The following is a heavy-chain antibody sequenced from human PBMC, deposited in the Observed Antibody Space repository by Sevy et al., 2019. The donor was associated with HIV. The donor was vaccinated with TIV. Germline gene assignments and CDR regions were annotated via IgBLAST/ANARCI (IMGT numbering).Heavy chain of an antibody. J-gene: IGHJ4*02. V-gene: IGHV3-15*05. CDR3: TTRPYGSIIDY. D-gene: IGHD3-10*01. Sequence: GGSLRLSCGGSGFNISSASMSWVRQAPGRGLEWVGRIKAKIDGETTDYGAPVKGRFIISRDDSRKTVYVQLNSVKSEDTAMYFCTTRPYGSIIDYWGQGTLVTVSS. CDR1: GFNISSAS. CDR2: IKAKIDGETT.